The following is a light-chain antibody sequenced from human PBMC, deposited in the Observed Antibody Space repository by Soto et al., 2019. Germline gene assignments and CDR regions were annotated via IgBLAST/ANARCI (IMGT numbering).Light chain of an antibody. J-gene: IGKJ1*01. V-gene: IGKV3-11*01. CDR2: DAS. CDR1: QSIGTY. Sequence: EIVMTQSPATLSLSPGERATLSCRASQSIGTYLAWYQQTPGQAPRLLIYDASNRATGIPARFSGSGSGTDFTLTISSLEPEDFATYYCQQYNSYWTFGQGTKVDIK. CDR3: QQYNSYWT.